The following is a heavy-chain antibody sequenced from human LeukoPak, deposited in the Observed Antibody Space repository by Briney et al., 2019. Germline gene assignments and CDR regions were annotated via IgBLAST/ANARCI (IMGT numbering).Heavy chain of an antibody. D-gene: IGHD1-26*01. Sequence: SETLSLTCTVSGGSISSSSYYWGWIRQPPGKGLEWIGSIYYSGSTNYNPSLKSRVTISVDTSKNQFSLKLSSVTAADTAVYYCARSIQWELGVFFDYWGQGTLVTVSS. CDR3: ARSIQWELGVFFDY. CDR2: IYYSGST. J-gene: IGHJ4*02. V-gene: IGHV4-39*07. CDR1: GGSISSSSYY.